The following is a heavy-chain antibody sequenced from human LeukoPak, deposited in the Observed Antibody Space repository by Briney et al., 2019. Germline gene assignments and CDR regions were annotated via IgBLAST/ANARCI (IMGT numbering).Heavy chain of an antibody. V-gene: IGHV1-18*01. CDR3: ARVSGYSGYDLAMYYFDY. J-gene: IGHJ4*02. CDR2: ISAYNGNT. D-gene: IGHD5-12*01. CDR1: GYTFTSYG. Sequence: ASVKVSCKASGYTFTSYGISWVRQAPGQGLEWMGWISAYNGNTNYAQKLQGRVTMTTDTSTSTAYMELRSLRSDDTAVYYCARVSGYSGYDLAMYYFDYWGQGTLVTISS.